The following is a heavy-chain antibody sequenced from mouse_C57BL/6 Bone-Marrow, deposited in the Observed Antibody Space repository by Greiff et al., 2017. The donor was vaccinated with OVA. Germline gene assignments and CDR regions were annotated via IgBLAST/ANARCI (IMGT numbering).Heavy chain of an antibody. D-gene: IGHD2-2*01. J-gene: IGHJ3*01. CDR3: ARLGHGSWRFAY. V-gene: IGHV5-15*01. CDR2: LSNLAYSI. CDR1: GFTFSDYG. Sequence: EVQRVESGGGLVQPGGSLKLSCAASGFTFSDYGMAWVRQAPRKGPEWVAFLSNLAYSIYYADTVTGRFTISRENAKNTLYLEMSRLRSEETAMYYCARLGHGSWRFAYWGQGTLVTVSA.